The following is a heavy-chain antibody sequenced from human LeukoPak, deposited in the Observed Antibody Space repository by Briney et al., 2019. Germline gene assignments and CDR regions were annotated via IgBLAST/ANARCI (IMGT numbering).Heavy chain of an antibody. Sequence: GGSLRLSCAASGFTFSSYSMNWVRQAPGKGLEWVSSISSSSSYIYYADSVKGRFTFSRDDAENSLYLQMNSLRAEDTAVYYCARGSTREPRGFDYWGQGTLVTVSS. CDR2: ISSSSSYI. CDR1: GFTFSSYS. J-gene: IGHJ4*02. V-gene: IGHV3-21*01. D-gene: IGHD1-14*01. CDR3: ARGSTREPRGFDY.